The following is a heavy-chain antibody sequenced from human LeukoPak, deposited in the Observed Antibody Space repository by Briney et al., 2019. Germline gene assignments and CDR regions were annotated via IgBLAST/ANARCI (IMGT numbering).Heavy chain of an antibody. V-gene: IGHV3-7*01. CDR2: INQDGSEK. CDR3: ARGGKLHPQSPY. CDR1: GFTFTTYW. D-gene: IGHD3-16*01. J-gene: IGHJ4*02. Sequence: PGGSLRLSCAASGFTFTTYWMCWVREAPGKGLEWVANINQDGSEKYYVDSVKGRFTIFRDNGKNSLYLQMNSLGAEDTAVYYCARGGKLHPQSPYWGQGTLVTVSS.